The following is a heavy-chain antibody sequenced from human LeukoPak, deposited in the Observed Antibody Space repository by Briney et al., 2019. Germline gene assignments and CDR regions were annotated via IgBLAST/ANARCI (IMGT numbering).Heavy chain of an antibody. V-gene: IGHV3-23*01. D-gene: IGHD6-13*01. CDR1: GFTFSSYA. Sequence: GGSLRLSCAASGFTFSSYAMTWVRQAPGKGLEWVSAIGGSGGTTYYADSVKGRFTISRDNSKSTLFLQMNSLRADDTAVYYCARGTAWYSSSWYFDYWGQGTPVTVSS. CDR3: ARGTAWYSSSWYFDY. J-gene: IGHJ4*02. CDR2: IGGSGGTT.